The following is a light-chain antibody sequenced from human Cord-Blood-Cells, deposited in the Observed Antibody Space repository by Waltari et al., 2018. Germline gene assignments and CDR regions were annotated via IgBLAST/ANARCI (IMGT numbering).Light chain of an antibody. J-gene: IGKJ2*01. CDR2: AAS. CDR3: QQSYSTPYT. CDR1: QSISSY. V-gene: IGKV1-39*01. Sequence: DIQMTQSPSSLSASVGDRVTLTCRASQSISSYLNWYQQKPGKAPKLLIYAASSLQSGVPSMFSGSGSGTDFTLTISRLQPEDFATYYCQQSYSTPYTFGQGTKLEIK.